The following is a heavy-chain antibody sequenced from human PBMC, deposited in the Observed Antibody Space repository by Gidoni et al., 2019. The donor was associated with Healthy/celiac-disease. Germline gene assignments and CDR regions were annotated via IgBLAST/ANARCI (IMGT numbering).Heavy chain of an antibody. CDR2: IYHSGST. D-gene: IGHD4-17*01. V-gene: IGHV4-38-2*02. CDR1: GYSISSGYY. CDR3: ARTVTPPDWYFDL. J-gene: IGHJ2*01. Sequence: QVQLQESGPGLVKPSATLSLTCTVSGYSISSGYYWGWIRQPPGKGLEWIGSIYHSGSTYYNPSLKSRVTISVDTSKNQFSLKLSSVTAADTAVYYCARTVTPPDWYFDLWGRGTLVTVSS.